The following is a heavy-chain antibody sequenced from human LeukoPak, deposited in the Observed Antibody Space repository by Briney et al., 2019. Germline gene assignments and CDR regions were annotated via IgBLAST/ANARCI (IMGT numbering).Heavy chain of an antibody. D-gene: IGHD3-10*01. V-gene: IGHV3-66*01. CDR1: GFTDSTNY. Sequence: GGSLRLSCAASGFTDSTNYMSWVRQAPGKGLEWVSVIYSGGRTYYADSVKGRFTISRDNSKNTLSLQMNSLRAEDTAVYYCARLRWVGDLGDHWGQGTLVTVSS. CDR2: IYSGGRT. CDR3: ARLRWVGDLGDH. J-gene: IGHJ4*02.